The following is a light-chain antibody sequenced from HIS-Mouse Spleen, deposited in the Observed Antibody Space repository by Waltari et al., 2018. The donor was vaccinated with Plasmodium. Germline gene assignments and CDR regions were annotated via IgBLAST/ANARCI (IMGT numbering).Light chain of an antibody. CDR3: YSTDSSGNHRV. J-gene: IGLJ3*02. CDR1: ALPNTV. Sequence: SYELTQPPSVSVSPGQTARITCSGDALPNTVAYWYQQKSGQAPVLVIFEDSKRPSGIPGRFSGSSSGTMATLTISGAQVEDEADYYCYSTDSSGNHRVFGGGTKLTVL. CDR2: EDS. V-gene: IGLV3-10*01.